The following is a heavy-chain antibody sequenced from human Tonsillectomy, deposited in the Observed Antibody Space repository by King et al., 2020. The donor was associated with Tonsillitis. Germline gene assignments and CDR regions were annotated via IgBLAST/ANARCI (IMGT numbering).Heavy chain of an antibody. D-gene: IGHD3-22*01. CDR1: GGTFSSYA. CDR3: ARDGYPTYYDSSGYRDSYYYGMDV. V-gene: IGHV1-69*01. Sequence: QVQLVESGAEVKKPGSSVKVSCKASGGTFSSYAISWVRQAPGQGLEWMGGIIPFFGSANYAQKFQGRVTFTADESTSTAYMELSSLRSEDTAVYYCARDGYPTYYDSSGYRDSYYYGMDVWGQGTTVTVSS. CDR2: IIPFFGSA. J-gene: IGHJ6*02.